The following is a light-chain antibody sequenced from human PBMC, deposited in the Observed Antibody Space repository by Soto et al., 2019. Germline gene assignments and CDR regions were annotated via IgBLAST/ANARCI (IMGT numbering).Light chain of an antibody. CDR3: QQYGSSPSGR. V-gene: IGKV3-20*01. CDR1: QSFGSTS. Sequence: EFVLTQSPGTLSLSPGERATLSCRASQSFGSTSLAWYQQKPGQSPRLLIYGASSRATGIPDRFSGSGSGTDFTITISRLEPEDFAVYYCQQYGSSPSGRFGQGTKVEI. J-gene: IGKJ1*01. CDR2: GAS.